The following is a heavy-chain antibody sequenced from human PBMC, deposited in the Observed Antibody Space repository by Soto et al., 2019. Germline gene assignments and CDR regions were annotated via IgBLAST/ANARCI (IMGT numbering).Heavy chain of an antibody. Sequence: QVQLVQSGAEVKKPGASVKVSCKASGYTFTGYYMHWVRQAPGQGLEWMGWIDPNSGGTNYAQKFQGWVTMTRDTSSSTGYMELSRLRSDDTAVYYCARTVCSCNRCYVGSWDFWGQGTLVTVS. V-gene: IGHV1-2*04. CDR1: GYTFTGYY. J-gene: IGHJ4*02. D-gene: IGHD2-2*01. CDR2: IDPNSGGT. CDR3: ARTVCSCNRCYVGSWDF.